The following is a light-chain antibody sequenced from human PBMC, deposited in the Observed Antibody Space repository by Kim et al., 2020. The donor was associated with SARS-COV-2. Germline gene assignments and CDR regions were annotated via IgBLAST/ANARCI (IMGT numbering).Light chain of an antibody. Sequence: SVSPGESATLSCRASQSVSSNLGWYQQKPGQAPRLLIYGASTRATGIPARFSGSGSGTEFTLTISSLQSEDFAVYYCQQYNNWPLTFGQGTKLEI. J-gene: IGKJ2*01. CDR2: GAS. CDR3: QQYNNWPLT. CDR1: QSVSSN. V-gene: IGKV3-15*01.